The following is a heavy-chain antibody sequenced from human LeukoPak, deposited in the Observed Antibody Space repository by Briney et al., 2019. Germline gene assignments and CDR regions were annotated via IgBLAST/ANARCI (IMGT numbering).Heavy chain of an antibody. J-gene: IGHJ6*02. D-gene: IGHD3-16*01. CDR1: GFTFSSYD. CDR2: IGTAGDT. CDR3: ARGLTGYGMDV. Sequence: GGSLRLSCAASGFTFSSYDMHWVRQATGKGLEWVSAIGTAGDTYYPGSVKGRFTISRENAKNSLYLQMNSLRAGDTAVCYCARGLTGYGMDVWGQGTTVTVSS. V-gene: IGHV3-13*01.